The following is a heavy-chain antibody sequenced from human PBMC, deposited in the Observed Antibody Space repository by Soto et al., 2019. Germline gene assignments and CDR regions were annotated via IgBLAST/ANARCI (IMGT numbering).Heavy chain of an antibody. Sequence: DVQLLESGGGFIQPGGSLRLSCAASGFTFTDYAFSWVRQAPGQGLEWVSVISADGEKSLHADSVKGRFTISRDNSKNTIYLHMTSLRVDDTAVYFCAREMPLGRILGAEPFDYWGQGTLVTVSS. CDR3: AREMPLGRILGAEPFDY. CDR2: ISADGEKS. V-gene: IGHV3-23*01. J-gene: IGHJ4*02. D-gene: IGHD1-26*01. CDR1: GFTFTDYA.